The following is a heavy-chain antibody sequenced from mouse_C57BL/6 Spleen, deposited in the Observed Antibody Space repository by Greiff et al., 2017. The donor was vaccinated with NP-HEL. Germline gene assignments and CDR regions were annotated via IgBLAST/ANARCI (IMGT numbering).Heavy chain of an antibody. J-gene: IGHJ4*01. CDR2: ISSGGSYT. V-gene: IGHV5-6*01. Sequence: EVKLQESGGDLVKPGGSLKLSCAASGFTFSSYGMSWVRQTPDKRLEWVATISSGGSYTYYPDSVKGRFTISRDNAKNTLYLQMSSLKSEDTAMYYCASLNWDEEGRYAMDYWGQGTSVTVSS. CDR1: GFTFSSYG. D-gene: IGHD4-1*01. CDR3: ASLNWDEEGRYAMDY.